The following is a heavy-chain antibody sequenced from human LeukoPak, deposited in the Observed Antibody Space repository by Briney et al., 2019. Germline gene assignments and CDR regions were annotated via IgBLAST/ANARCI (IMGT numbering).Heavy chain of an antibody. Sequence: GGSLRLSCAASGFTFSSYAMSWVRQAPGKGLKWVSAISGSGGSTYYADSVKGRFTISRDNSKNTLYLQMNSLRAEDTAVYYCAKTGSRDSGSYYSAFDIWGQGTMVTVSS. CDR1: GFTFSSYA. J-gene: IGHJ3*02. CDR2: ISGSGGST. D-gene: IGHD1-26*01. V-gene: IGHV3-23*01. CDR3: AKTGSRDSGSYYSAFDI.